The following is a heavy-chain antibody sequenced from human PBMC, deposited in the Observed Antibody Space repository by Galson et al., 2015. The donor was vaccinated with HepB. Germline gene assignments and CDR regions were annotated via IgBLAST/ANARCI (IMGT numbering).Heavy chain of an antibody. D-gene: IGHD2-2*01. CDR1: GFTFSDYG. V-gene: IGHV3-30*18. CDR2: ISYDGDK. CDR3: VKSGCSSSNCYLNN. J-gene: IGHJ4*02. Sequence: SLRLSCAASGFTFSDYGMHWVRQAPGKGLEWLAVISYDGDKYYADSMKARLTISRDNSKNTLYLQMNSLRAEDTAVYFCVKSGCSSSNCYLNNWGQGTLVTVSS.